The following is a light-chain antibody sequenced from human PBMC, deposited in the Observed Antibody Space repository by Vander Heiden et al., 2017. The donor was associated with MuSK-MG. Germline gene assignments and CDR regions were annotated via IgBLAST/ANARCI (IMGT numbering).Light chain of an antibody. V-gene: IGKV1-39*01. CDR1: QSINNY. CDR3: QQTHNMPVT. J-gene: IGKJ1*01. CDR2: DVS. Sequence: DIQMTQSPSFLSASVGDRVTITCRASQSINNYLNWYQQKPGRAPKVVIYDVSTLERGVPSRFSGSGSGTDFTLTISSLQPEDFATYYCQQTHNMPVTFGQGTKVEIK.